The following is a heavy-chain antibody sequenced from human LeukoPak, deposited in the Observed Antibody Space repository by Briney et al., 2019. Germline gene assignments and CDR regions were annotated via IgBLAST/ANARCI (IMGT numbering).Heavy chain of an antibody. V-gene: IGHV3-30*02. Sequence: GGSLRLSCAASGFTFSSYGMHWVRQAPGKGLEWVAFIRYDGSNKYYADSVKGRFTISRDNSKNTLYLQMNSLRAEDTAVYYCARDHKYYYDSSGPYEDYWGQGTLVTVSS. CDR1: GFTFSSYG. J-gene: IGHJ4*02. D-gene: IGHD3-22*01. CDR3: ARDHKYYYDSSGPYEDY. CDR2: IRYDGSNK.